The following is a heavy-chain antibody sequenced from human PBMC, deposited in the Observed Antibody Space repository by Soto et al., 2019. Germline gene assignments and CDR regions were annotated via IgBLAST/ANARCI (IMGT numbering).Heavy chain of an antibody. D-gene: IGHD3-3*01. CDR1: GFSLSTSGVG. CDR3: AHSDPVDPADFWSGYAFAY. V-gene: IGHV2-5*02. CDR2: IYWDDDK. Sequence: QITLKESGPTLVKPTQTLTLTCTFSGFSLSTSGVGVGWIRQPPGKALEWLALIYWDDDKRYSPSLKSRLTITKDTSKSQVVLTMTNMDPVDTATYYCAHSDPVDPADFWSGYAFAYWGQGTLVTVSS. J-gene: IGHJ4*02.